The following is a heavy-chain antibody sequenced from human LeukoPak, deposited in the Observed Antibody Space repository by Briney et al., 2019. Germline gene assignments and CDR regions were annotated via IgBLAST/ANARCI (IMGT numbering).Heavy chain of an antibody. V-gene: IGHV3-9*01. CDR2: ISWNSGCI. Sequence: QPGGSLRLSCAASGFTFDDYAMHWVRQAPGKGLEWVSGISWNSGCIGYADSVKGRFTISRDNAKNSLYLQMNSLRAEDTALYYCAKDYGDYWGQGTLVTVSS. J-gene: IGHJ4*02. D-gene: IGHD4-17*01. CDR1: GFTFDDYA. CDR3: AKDYGDY.